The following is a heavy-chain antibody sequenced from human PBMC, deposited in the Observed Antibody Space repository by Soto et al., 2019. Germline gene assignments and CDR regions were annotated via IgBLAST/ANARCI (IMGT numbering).Heavy chain of an antibody. CDR3: ARVKIQLWFIDY. J-gene: IGHJ4*02. D-gene: IGHD5-18*01. Sequence: QVQLVQSGAEVKKPGSSVKVSCKASGGTFSSYAISWVRQAPGQGLEWMGGIIPIFGTANYAQKFQGRVXIXAXXSTSTAYMELSSLRSEDTAVYYCARVKIQLWFIDYWGQGTLVTVSS. V-gene: IGHV1-69*14. CDR1: GGTFSSYA. CDR2: IIPIFGTA.